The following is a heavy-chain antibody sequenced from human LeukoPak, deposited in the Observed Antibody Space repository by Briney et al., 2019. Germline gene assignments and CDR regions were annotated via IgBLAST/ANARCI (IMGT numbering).Heavy chain of an antibody. CDR1: GFTFSTFA. CDR2: ININGDST. V-gene: IGHV3-64D*06. D-gene: IGHD3-16*01. CDR3: VKTMMTFGGVIRTDAFDI. Sequence: QTGGSLRLSCSASGFTFSTFAMHWVRQAPGKRLEYVSGININGDSTYYSDSVKARLTISRDNSKNTLFLQMASLRAEDTAVYYCVKTMMTFGGVIRTDAFDIWGQGTMVIVSS. J-gene: IGHJ3*02.